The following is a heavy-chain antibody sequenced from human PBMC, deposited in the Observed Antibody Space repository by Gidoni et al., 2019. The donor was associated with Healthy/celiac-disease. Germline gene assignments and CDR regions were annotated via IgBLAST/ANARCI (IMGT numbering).Heavy chain of an antibody. V-gene: IGHV3-33*01. CDR2: IWYDGSNK. CDR3: ARDLQVGVVAATPAY. J-gene: IGHJ4*02. Sequence: QVQLVESGGGVVQPGRSLRLSCAASGLTFSSYGSHWVRQAPGKGLEWLAVIWYDGSNKYYADSVKCRFTISRDNSKNTLYLQMNSLRAEDTAVYYCARDLQVGVVAATPAYWGQGTLVTVSS. D-gene: IGHD2-15*01. CDR1: GLTFSSYG.